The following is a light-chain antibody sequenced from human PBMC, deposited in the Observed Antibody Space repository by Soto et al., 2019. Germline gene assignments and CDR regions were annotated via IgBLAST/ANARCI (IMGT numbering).Light chain of an antibody. CDR3: QQYGTSPLT. J-gene: IGKJ4*01. CDR1: QSVSSSS. Sequence: PGDRATLSCRASQSVSSSSLAWYQQKPGQAPRLLIYGASSRATGIPDRFSGSGSGTDFTLTISRLEPEDFAVYYCQQYGTSPLTFGGGTKVEIK. V-gene: IGKV3-20*01. CDR2: GAS.